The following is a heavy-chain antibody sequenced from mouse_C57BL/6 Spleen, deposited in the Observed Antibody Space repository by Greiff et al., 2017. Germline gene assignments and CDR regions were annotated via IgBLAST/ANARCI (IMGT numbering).Heavy chain of an antibody. CDR3: ARDYGRYFDV. CDR1: GYAFSSSW. CDR2: IYPGDGDT. Sequence: VQLQQSGPELVKPGASVKISCKASGYAFSSSWMNWVKQRPGKGLEWIGRIYPGDGDTNYNGKFKGKATLTADKSSSTAYMQLSSLTSEDSAVYFCARDYGRYFDVWGTGTTVTVSS. D-gene: IGHD1-1*01. V-gene: IGHV1-82*01. J-gene: IGHJ1*03.